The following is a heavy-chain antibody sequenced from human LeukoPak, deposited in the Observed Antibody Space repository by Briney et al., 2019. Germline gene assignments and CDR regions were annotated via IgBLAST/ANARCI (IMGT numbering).Heavy chain of an antibody. D-gene: IGHD3-3*01. CDR2: IRYDGSNK. Sequence: PGGSLRLSCAASGFTFSSYGMHRVRQAPGKGLEWVAFIRYDGSNKYYADSVKGRFTISRDNSKNTLYLQMSSLRAEDTAVYYCAKDLMRFLEWLPAPGFDYWGQGTLVTVSS. V-gene: IGHV3-30*02. CDR1: GFTFSSYG. J-gene: IGHJ4*02. CDR3: AKDLMRFLEWLPAPGFDY.